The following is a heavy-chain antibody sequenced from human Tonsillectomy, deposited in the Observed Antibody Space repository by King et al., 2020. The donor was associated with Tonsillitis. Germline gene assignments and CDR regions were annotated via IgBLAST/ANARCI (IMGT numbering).Heavy chain of an antibody. CDR2: ISYDGSNK. CDR1: GFTFSSYG. D-gene: IGHD6-13*01. Sequence: VQLVESGGGVVQPGRSLRLSCAASGFTFSSYGMHWVRQAPGKGLEWVAVISYDGSNKYYADSVKGRFTISRDNSKNTLYLQMNSLRAEYTAVYYCAKSAAAENFDYWGQGTLVTVSS. V-gene: IGHV3-30*18. CDR3: AKSAAAENFDY. J-gene: IGHJ4*02.